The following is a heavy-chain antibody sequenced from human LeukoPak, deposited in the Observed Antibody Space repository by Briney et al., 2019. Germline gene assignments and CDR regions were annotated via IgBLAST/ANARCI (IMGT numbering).Heavy chain of an antibody. V-gene: IGHV3-74*01. CDR1: GISFSAYS. Sequence: GGSLRLCCVASGISFSAYSRHWDRQSPGKGLVRVSGVSREGSATTYVDSVKGRFTISRDNAKNTLFLQMNSLRAEDTALYYCARLVGTETIFDVWGQGTTVTVSS. CDR2: VSREGSAT. D-gene: IGHD1-1*01. J-gene: IGHJ6*02. CDR3: ARLVGTETIFDV.